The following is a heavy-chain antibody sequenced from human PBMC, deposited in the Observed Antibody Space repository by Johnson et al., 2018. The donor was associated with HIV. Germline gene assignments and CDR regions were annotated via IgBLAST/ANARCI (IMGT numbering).Heavy chain of an antibody. CDR1: GFTVSSNY. Sequence: MQLVESGGGLIQPGGSLRVSCAASGFTVSSNYMSWVRQAPGKGLEWVSGFYSGGSTYYADSVKRRSIFSRDNSKNTLYLQMNSLRAGDRAVYYCARAPRFGRVRGSAFDIWGQGTMVTVSS. J-gene: IGHJ3*02. D-gene: IGHD3-10*01. CDR2: FYSGGST. V-gene: IGHV3-53*01. CDR3: ARAPRFGRVRGSAFDI.